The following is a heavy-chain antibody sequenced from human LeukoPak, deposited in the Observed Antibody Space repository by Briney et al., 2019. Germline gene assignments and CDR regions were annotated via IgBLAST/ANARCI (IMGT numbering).Heavy chain of an antibody. CDR3: ARESDDFWSGYRDY. J-gene: IGHJ4*02. D-gene: IGHD3-3*01. Sequence: SETLSLTCTVSGGSISSGSYYWSWIRQPAGKGLEWIGRIYTSGSTNYNPSLKSRVTISVDTSKNQFSLKVSSVTAADTAVYYCARESDDFWSGYRDYWGQGTLVTVSS. CDR1: GGSISSGSYY. V-gene: IGHV4-61*02. CDR2: IYTSGST.